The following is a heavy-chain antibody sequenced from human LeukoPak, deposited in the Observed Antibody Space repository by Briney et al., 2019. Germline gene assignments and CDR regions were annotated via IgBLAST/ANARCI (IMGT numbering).Heavy chain of an antibody. D-gene: IGHD4-17*01. CDR2: ISYDGSNK. CDR1: GFTFSGYA. Sequence: GGSLRLSCAASGFTFSGYAMHWVRQAPGKGLEWVAVISYDGSNKYYADSVKGRFTISRDNAKNSLYLQMNSLRAEDTAVYYCARAATSSDDYWGQGTLVTVSS. J-gene: IGHJ4*02. CDR3: ARAATSSDDY. V-gene: IGHV3-30*04.